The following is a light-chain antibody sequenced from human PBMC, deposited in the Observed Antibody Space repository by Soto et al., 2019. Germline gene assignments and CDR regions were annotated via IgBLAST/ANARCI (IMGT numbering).Light chain of an antibody. J-gene: IGLJ3*02. CDR1: SSNIGTRT. V-gene: IGLV1-44*01. CDR2: SNN. Sequence: QSVLTQPPSASGTPGQRVTIPCFGSSSNIGTRTVNWYQQLPGTAPKVLIYSNNQRPSGVPDRFSGSKSGTSGYLAISGLQSEDEADYYCAAWDDNLSAWVFGGGTQMTVL. CDR3: AAWDDNLSAWV.